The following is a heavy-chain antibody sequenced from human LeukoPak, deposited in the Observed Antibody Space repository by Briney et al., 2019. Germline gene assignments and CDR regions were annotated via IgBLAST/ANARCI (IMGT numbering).Heavy chain of an antibody. CDR2: INHSGST. CDR3: AREGDYYGSGSSNWFDP. J-gene: IGHJ5*02. D-gene: IGHD3-10*01. CDR1: GGSFSGYY. Sequence: SETLSLTCAVYGGSFSGYYWSCIRQPPGKGLEWIGEINHSGSTNYNPSLKSRVTISVDTSKNQFSLKLSSVTAADTAVYYCAREGDYYGSGSSNWFDPWGQGTLVTVSS. V-gene: IGHV4-34*01.